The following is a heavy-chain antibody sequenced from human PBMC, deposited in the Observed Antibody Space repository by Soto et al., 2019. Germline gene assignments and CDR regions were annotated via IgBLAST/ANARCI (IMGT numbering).Heavy chain of an antibody. J-gene: IGHJ6*01. CDR1: GGSISSCDYY. V-gene: IGHV4-30-4*01. CDR2: IYYSGST. D-gene: IGHD3-16*01. CDR3: AIIRGGNSFRMEV. Sequence: PSETLSLTCTVSGGSISSCDYYWSWIRQPPGKGLEWIGYIYYSGSTDYNPSLKSRVTISVDTSKNQFSLNLSSVTAADTGVYYWAIIRGGNSFRMEVWGHANSVTVSS.